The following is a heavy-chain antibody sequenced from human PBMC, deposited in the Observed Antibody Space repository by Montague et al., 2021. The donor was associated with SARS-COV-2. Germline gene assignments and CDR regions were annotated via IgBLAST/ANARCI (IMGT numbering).Heavy chain of an antibody. CDR1: GFTFSSYA. V-gene: IGHV3-30-3*01. Sequence: SLRLSCAASGFTFSSYAMHWVRQAPGKGLEWVAVISYDGSNKYYADSVKGRFTISRDNSKDTLYLQMNSLRAEDTAVYYCARDLVVVAATPLDVWGKGTPVTVSS. CDR3: ARDLVVVAATPLDV. D-gene: IGHD2-15*01. CDR2: ISYDGSNK. J-gene: IGHJ6*04.